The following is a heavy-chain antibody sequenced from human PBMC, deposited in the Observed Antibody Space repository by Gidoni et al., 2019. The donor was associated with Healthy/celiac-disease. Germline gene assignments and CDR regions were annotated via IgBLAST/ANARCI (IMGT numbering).Heavy chain of an antibody. CDR1: GGTFSSYA. CDR3: ASGGYCSGGSCYPAPLSG. CDR2: IIPILGIA. Sequence: QVQLVQSGAEVKKPGSSVKVSCKASGGTFSSYAISWVRQAPGQGLEWMGRIIPILGIANYAQKFQGRVTITADKSTSTAYMELSSLRSEDTAVYYCASGGYCSGGSCYPAPLSGWGQGTLVTVSS. D-gene: IGHD2-15*01. J-gene: IGHJ4*02. V-gene: IGHV1-69*09.